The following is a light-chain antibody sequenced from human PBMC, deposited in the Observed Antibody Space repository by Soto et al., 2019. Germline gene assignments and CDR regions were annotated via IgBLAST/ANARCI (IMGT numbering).Light chain of an antibody. CDR3: QQRSNWPRT. CDR1: QSVSSY. CDR2: DAS. V-gene: IGKV3-11*01. Sequence: EIVVTKSPATLSLSPGERATLSCRASQSVSSYLAWYQHKPGQAPRLLIYDASNRATGIPDRFSGSGSGTDFTLTISSLQPEDFAAYYCQQRSNWPRTFGQGTKVDI. J-gene: IGKJ1*01.